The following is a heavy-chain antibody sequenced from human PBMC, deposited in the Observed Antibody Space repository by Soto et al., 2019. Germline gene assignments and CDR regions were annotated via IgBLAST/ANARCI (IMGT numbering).Heavy chain of an antibody. Sequence: PGESLKISCQGSGYSFTSYWISWVRQMPGKGLEWMGRIDPSDSYTNYSPSFQGHVTISADKSISTAYLQWSSLKASDTAMYYCAITLTVAVVDAFDIWGQGTMVTVSS. CDR1: GYSFTSYW. CDR2: IDPSDSYT. V-gene: IGHV5-10-1*01. CDR3: AITLTVAVVDAFDI. J-gene: IGHJ3*02. D-gene: IGHD6-19*01.